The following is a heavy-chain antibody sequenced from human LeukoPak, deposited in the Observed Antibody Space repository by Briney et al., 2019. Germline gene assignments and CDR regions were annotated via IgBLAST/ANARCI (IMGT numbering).Heavy chain of an antibody. CDR2: ISGSGGST. D-gene: IGHD1-26*01. CDR3: AKPEPSGSYSFDY. V-gene: IGHV3-23*01. Sequence: KAGGSLRLPCAASGFTFSSYAMSWVRQAPGKGLEWVSAISGSGGSTYYADSVKGRFTISRDNSKNTLYLQMNSLRAEDTAVYYCAKPEPSGSYSFDYWGQGTLVTVSS. J-gene: IGHJ4*02. CDR1: GFTFSSYA.